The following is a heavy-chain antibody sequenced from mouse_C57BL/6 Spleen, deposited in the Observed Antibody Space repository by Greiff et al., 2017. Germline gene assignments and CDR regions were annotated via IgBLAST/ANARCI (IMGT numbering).Heavy chain of an antibody. Sequence: VQLQQSGPELVKPGASVKISCKASGYAFSSSWMNWVKQRPGKGLEWIGRIYPGDGDTNYNGKFKGKATLTADKSSNTAYMQLSSLTSEDSAVYFCARGYGYFDVWGTGTTVTVSS. D-gene: IGHD1-1*02. CDR1: GYAFSSSW. V-gene: IGHV1-82*01. J-gene: IGHJ1*03. CDR3: ARGYGYFDV. CDR2: IYPGDGDT.